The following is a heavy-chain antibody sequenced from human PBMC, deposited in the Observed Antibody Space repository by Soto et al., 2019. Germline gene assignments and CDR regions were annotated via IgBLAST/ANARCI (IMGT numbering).Heavy chain of an antibody. CDR3: ARDDRFYYYYGMDV. CDR1: GGSISSSNW. J-gene: IGHJ6*02. V-gene: IGHV4-4*02. CDR2: IYHSGST. Sequence: PSETLSLTCAVSGGSISSSNWWSWVRQPPGKGLEWIGEIYHSGSTNYNPSLKSRITISVDKSKNQFSLKLNSVTAADTSVYYCARDDRFYYYYGMDVWGQGTTVTVSS.